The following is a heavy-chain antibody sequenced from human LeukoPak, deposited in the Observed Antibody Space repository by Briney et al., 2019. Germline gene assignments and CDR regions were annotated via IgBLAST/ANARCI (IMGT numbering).Heavy chain of an antibody. CDR2: ISYDGSNK. CDR1: GFTFSSYA. D-gene: IGHD2-2*01. Sequence: PGGSLRLSCAASGFTFSSYAMHWVRQAPGKGLEWVAVISYDGSNKYNADSVKGRFTISRDNSKNTLYLQMNSLRAEDTAVYYCAREPADYYYYYGMDVWGKGTTVTVSS. J-gene: IGHJ6*04. CDR3: AREPADYYYYYGMDV. V-gene: IGHV3-30*04.